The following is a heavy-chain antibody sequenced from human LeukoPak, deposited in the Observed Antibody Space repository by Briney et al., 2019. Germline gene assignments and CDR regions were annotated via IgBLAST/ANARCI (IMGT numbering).Heavy chain of an antibody. Sequence: SETLSLTCTVSGGSIISGSHFWGWIRQPPGKGLEWIGFIFYSGSIYYNPSLTSRVTISVDTSGNQFSLKVTSVTAADAAVYYCARVPYEIRLYYMDVWGKGTTVTVSS. J-gene: IGHJ6*03. CDR1: GGSIISGSHF. V-gene: IGHV4-39*07. CDR3: ARVPYEIRLYYMDV. D-gene: IGHD2-21*01. CDR2: IFYSGSI.